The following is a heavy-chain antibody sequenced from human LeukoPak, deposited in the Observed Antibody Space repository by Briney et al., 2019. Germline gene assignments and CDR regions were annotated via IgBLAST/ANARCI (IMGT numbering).Heavy chain of an antibody. CDR3: AKWGPYCVGDYCPALDS. J-gene: IGHJ4*02. V-gene: IGHV3-7*01. D-gene: IGHD2-21*02. Sequence: GGSLRLSCVASRFTFSNYWMSWVRQAPGKGLEWVANINQDGSKKRYVDSMKGRFTISRDNAKESLYLQLNSLRAEDTAVYYCAKWGPYCVGDYCPALDSWGPGTLVTVSS. CDR1: RFTFSNYW. CDR2: INQDGSKK.